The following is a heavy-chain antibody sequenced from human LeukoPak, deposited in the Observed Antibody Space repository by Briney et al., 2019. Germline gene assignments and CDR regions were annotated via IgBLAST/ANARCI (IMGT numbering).Heavy chain of an antibody. D-gene: IGHD6-13*01. Sequence: GSIFYTGTTPYNPSLKSRVTISVDTSKNRLFLNVTSVTAADTAVYFCARVKGSTWWTWFDPWGQGTQVIVSS. CDR3: ARVKGSTWWTWFDP. J-gene: IGHJ5*02. CDR2: IFYTGTT. V-gene: IGHV4-39*07.